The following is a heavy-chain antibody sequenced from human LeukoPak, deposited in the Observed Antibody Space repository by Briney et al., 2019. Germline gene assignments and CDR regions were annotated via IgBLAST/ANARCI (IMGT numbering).Heavy chain of an antibody. CDR3: ARDPAFGLHYYDSSGYYFLY. CDR2: VFYSGST. CDR1: GGSVSSSSYH. D-gene: IGHD3-22*01. V-gene: IGHV4-39*02. J-gene: IGHJ4*02. Sequence: SEPLSLTCTVSGGSVSSSSYHWGWIRQPPGKGLEWIGSVFYSGSTYYNPSLKSRVTMSVDTSKNQFSLKLSSVIAADTAVYYCARDPAFGLHYYDSSGYYFLYWGQGTLVTVSS.